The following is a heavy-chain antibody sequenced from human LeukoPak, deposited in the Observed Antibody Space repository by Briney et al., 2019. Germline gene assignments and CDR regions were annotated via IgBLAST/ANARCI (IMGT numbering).Heavy chain of an antibody. V-gene: IGHV4-39*01. D-gene: IGHD6-13*01. CDR3: ARRKGYSSLDV. Sequence: SETLSLTCTVSGGSISSSSDYWGWIRQPPGKGLEWIGSIYYSGSTYYNPSLKTRVTISVDTSKNQFSLKLSFVTAADTAVYYCARRKGYSSLDVWGQGTTVTVSS. CDR1: GGSISSSSDY. J-gene: IGHJ6*02. CDR2: IYYSGST.